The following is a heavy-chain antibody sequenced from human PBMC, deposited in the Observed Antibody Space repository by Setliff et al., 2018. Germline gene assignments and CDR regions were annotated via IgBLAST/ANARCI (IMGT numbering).Heavy chain of an antibody. Sequence: SETLSLTCTVSGGSINSYYWSWIRQAPGKGLEWVGYVYYTGTTNYSPSLKGRVIISVDASKNRLSLQLNSVTPADTAVYYCARDRSAYNYGLDVWGQGTTVTVSS. CDR3: ARDRSAYNYGLDV. CDR2: VYYTGTT. V-gene: IGHV4-59*01. J-gene: IGHJ6*02. CDR1: GGSINSYY.